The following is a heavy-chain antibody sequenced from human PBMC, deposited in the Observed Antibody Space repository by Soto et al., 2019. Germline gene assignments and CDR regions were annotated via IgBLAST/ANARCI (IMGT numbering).Heavy chain of an antibody. CDR1: GGSIGTYY. V-gene: IGHV4-59*08. CDR2: IYYSGST. J-gene: IGHJ4*02. CDR3: ARLTWIQLWGPTYFDY. D-gene: IGHD5-18*01. Sequence: QVQLQESGPGLVKPSETLSLSCSVSGGSIGTYYWSWIRQAPGKGLEWIGYIYYSGSTSYNPSLKSRVSISVDTSKNQFSLKLSSVTAGDTAVYYCARLTWIQLWGPTYFDYWGQGTLVTVSS.